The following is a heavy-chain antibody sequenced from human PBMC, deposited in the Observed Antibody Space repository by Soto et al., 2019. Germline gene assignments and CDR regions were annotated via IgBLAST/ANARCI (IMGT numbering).Heavy chain of an antibody. CDR3: VRGGGGGLFDP. D-gene: IGHD2-15*01. CDR2: ISSSSSYI. V-gene: IGHV3-21*01. J-gene: IGHJ5*02. Sequence: GGSLRLSCAASGFTFSSYSMNWVRQAPGKGLEWVSSISSSSSYIYYADSVKGRFTISRDNAKNSLYLQMMSLTAEDTAIYYCVRGGGGGLFDPWGQGTMVTVSS. CDR1: GFTFSSYS.